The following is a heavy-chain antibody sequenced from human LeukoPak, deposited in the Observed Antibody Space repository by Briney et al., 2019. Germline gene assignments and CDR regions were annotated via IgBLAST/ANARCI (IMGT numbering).Heavy chain of an antibody. V-gene: IGHV3-73*01. J-gene: IGHJ4*02. CDR1: GFTFSGSA. Sequence: PGGSLKLSCAASGFTFSGSAMHWVRQASGKGLEWVGRIRSKANSYATAYAASVKGRFTISRDDSKNTAYLQMNSLRAEDTAVYYCAKEPLYYYWGQGTLVTVSS. CDR3: AKEPLYYY. CDR2: IRSKANSYAT. D-gene: IGHD1-14*01.